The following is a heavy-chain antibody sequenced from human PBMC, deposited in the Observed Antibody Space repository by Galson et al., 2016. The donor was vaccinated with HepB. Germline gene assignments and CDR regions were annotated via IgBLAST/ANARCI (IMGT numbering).Heavy chain of an antibody. D-gene: IGHD3-16*02. Sequence: LRLSCAASGFTFRDRAMSWVRQAPGEGLEWVASLSGSGGSTYYADSVKGRFTISRDNSEKTVYLQIDSLRVDDTAVYYCGGGRGVIDYWGQGTQVIVSS. CDR1: GFTFRDRA. CDR2: LSGSGGST. J-gene: IGHJ4*02. V-gene: IGHV3-23*01. CDR3: GGGRGVIDY.